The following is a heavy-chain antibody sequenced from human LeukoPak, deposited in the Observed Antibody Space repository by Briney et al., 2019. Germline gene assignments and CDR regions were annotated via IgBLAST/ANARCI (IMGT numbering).Heavy chain of an antibody. CDR1: GYSFTNYW. D-gene: IGHD6-19*01. CDR3: AGAVHGSSYFDY. J-gene: IGHJ4*02. CDR2: IYFADSDT. V-gene: IGHV5-51*01. Sequence: GESLKISCKGSGYSFTNYWIGWVRQMPGKGLEWMGLIYFADSDTRYSPSFQGPVTISADKSISTAYLQWSSLKASDTAIYYCAGAVHGSSYFDYWGQGTLVTVSS.